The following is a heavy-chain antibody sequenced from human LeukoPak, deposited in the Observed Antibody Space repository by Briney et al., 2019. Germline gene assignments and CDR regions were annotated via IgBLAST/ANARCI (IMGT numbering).Heavy chain of an antibody. D-gene: IGHD3-10*01. V-gene: IGHV1-18*01. J-gene: IGHJ4*02. CDR1: GYSFISYG. CDR3: ARAINYGSGSYYLFDY. CDR2: ISVYNGNI. Sequence: GASVKVSCKASGYSFISYGFSWVRQAPGQGLDWMGWISVYNGNIHYAQKFQGRVTVTTDTSTNTAYMELRSLRSDDTAVYYCARAINYGSGSYYLFDYWGQGTLVTVSS.